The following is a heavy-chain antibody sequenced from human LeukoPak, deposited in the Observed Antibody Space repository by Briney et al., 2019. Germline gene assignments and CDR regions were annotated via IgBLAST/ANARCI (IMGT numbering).Heavy chain of an antibody. D-gene: IGHD3-3*01. Sequence: GGSLRLSCVTSGFSFSGYNMNWVRQAPGKGLEWVSYISATGTTTYYADSVKGRFTISRGNSKNTLYLQMNSLRAEDTAVCYCARAKSGYYDYRGQGTLVTVSS. CDR1: GFSFSGYN. CDR2: ISATGTTT. V-gene: IGHV3-48*01. J-gene: IGHJ4*02. CDR3: ARAKSGYYDY.